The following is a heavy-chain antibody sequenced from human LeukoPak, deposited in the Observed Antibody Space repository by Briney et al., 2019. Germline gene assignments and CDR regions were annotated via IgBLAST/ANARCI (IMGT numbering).Heavy chain of an antibody. D-gene: IGHD2-2*01. J-gene: IGHJ6*03. CDR1: GGTFSSYA. V-gene: IGHV1-69*13. Sequence: SVKVSCKASGGTFSSYAISWVRQAPGQGLEWMGGIIPIFGTANYAQKFQGRVTITADESTSTAYMELSSLRSEDTAVYYCARGAQDIVVVPAPYYYYYYYMDVWGKGTTVTVSS. CDR3: ARGAQDIVVVPAPYYYYYYYMDV. CDR2: IIPIFGTA.